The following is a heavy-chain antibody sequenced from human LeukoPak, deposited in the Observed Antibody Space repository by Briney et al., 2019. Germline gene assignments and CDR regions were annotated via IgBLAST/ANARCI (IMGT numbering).Heavy chain of an antibody. CDR3: ARFGIAAAPHLDY. V-gene: IGHV1-46*01. CDR2: INPSGGST. J-gene: IGHJ4*02. D-gene: IGHD6-13*01. CDR1: GYIFTSYY. Sequence: AASVKVSCTASGYIFTSYYMHWVRQAPGQGLEWMGIINPSGGSTSYAQKFQGRLTMTRDTSTSTVYMELSSLRSEDTAVYYCARFGIAAAPHLDYWGQGTLVTVSS.